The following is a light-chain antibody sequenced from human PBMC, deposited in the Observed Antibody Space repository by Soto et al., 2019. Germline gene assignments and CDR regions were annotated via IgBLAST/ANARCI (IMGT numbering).Light chain of an antibody. CDR2: EVS. V-gene: IGLV2-8*01. CDR1: SSDVGGYNY. J-gene: IGLJ2*01. CDR3: ASYTGSDTVV. Sequence: QSVLTQPPSASGSPGQSVTISCTGTSSDVGGYNYVSWYQQHPGKAPKLMIYEVSKRPSGVPDRLSGSKSGTTASLTVSGLQVEDEADYYCASYTGSDTVVFGGGTKLTVL.